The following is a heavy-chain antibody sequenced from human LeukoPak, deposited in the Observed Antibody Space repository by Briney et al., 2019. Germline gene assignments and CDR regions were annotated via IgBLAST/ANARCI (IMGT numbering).Heavy chain of an antibody. Sequence: SETLSLTCTVSGYSISSGYYWGWIRQPPGKGLEWIGSIYHSGSTYYNPSLKSRVTISVDTSKNQFSLKLSSVTAADTAVYYCARRFRAFDIWGQGTMVTVSS. CDR1: GYSISSGYY. CDR3: ARRFRAFDI. CDR2: IYHSGST. J-gene: IGHJ3*02. V-gene: IGHV4-38-2*02. D-gene: IGHD3-10*01.